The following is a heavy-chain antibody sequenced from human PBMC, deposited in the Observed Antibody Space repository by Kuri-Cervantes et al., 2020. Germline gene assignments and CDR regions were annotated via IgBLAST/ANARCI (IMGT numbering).Heavy chain of an antibody. D-gene: IGHD3-16*02. CDR1: GFTFNRHA. J-gene: IGHJ4*02. CDR2: ISNDGSKN. Sequence: GESLKISCAASGFTFNRHAMQWVRQAPGKGLEWVGVISNDGSKNYNAASVKGRLTISRDNAKDTLYLQMNSLRAEDTAVYSCATASQWGLSNWGQGTLVTVSS. V-gene: IGHV3-30*04. CDR3: ATASQWGLSN.